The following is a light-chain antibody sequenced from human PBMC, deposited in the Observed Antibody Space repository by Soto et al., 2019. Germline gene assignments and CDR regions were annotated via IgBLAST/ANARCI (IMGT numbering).Light chain of an antibody. V-gene: IGKV1-39*01. CDR3: QQSDTTPPT. J-gene: IGKJ1*01. CDR1: QSISRS. Sequence: DIPMTQSPSSLSASVGDRVTITCRASQSISRSLNWYQQKPGKAPKPLIYAASSLQRGVPLRFRGSGSGTDFTLTISSLQRDDFATYYCQQSDTTPPTFGQGTKVEIK. CDR2: AAS.